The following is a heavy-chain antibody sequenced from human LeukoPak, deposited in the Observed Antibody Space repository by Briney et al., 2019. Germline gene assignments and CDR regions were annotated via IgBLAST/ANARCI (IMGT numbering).Heavy chain of an antibody. CDR2: ISGSGAGT. D-gene: IGHD3-22*01. CDR3: AKGPAYYYESSGCYYWDY. Sequence: PGASLRPSRAASGFTSSSYAMSSVRQAPGKGLEWVSAISGSGAGTSYADSVKGRFTISRDNSKNTLYLQMNSLRAEDTAVYYCAKGPAYYYESSGCYYWDYWGQGTLVTVSS. J-gene: IGHJ4*02. V-gene: IGHV3-23*01. CDR1: GFTSSSYA.